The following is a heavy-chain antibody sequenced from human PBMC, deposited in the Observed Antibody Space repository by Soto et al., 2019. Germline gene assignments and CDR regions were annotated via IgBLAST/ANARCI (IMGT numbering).Heavy chain of an antibody. CDR2: IYYSGST. J-gene: IGHJ4*02. V-gene: IGHV4-39*01. CDR3: ARPLYYDFWSGYYGV. Sequence: QLQLQESGPGLVKPSETLSLTCTVSGGSISSSSYYWGWIRQPPGKGLEWIGSIYYSGSTYYNPSLKSRVTISVGTSKHQFSLKLSSVTAADAAVYYCARPLYYDFWSGYYGVWGQGTLVTVSS. D-gene: IGHD3-3*01. CDR1: GGSISSSSYY.